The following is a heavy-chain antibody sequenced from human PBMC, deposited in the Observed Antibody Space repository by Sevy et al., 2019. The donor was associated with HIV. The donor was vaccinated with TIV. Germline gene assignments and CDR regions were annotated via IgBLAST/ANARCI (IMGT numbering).Heavy chain of an antibody. CDR1: GFTFSDYY. Sequence: GGSLRLSCAASGFTFSDYYMNWIRQAPGKGLEWVSCISGLTNYINYADSVKGRFTISRDNAKNSVYLQMNSLRAEDTAVYYCAGRSRGWDYFDYWGQGTLVTVSS. J-gene: IGHJ4*02. CDR3: AGRSRGWDYFDY. V-gene: IGHV3-11*06. D-gene: IGHD6-19*01. CDR2: ISGLTNYI.